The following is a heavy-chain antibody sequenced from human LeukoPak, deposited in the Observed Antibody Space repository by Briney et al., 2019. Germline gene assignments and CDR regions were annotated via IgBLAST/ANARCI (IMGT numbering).Heavy chain of an antibody. D-gene: IGHD6-19*01. CDR2: IYYSGST. CDR3: ARDQWPNYLNAFDI. V-gene: IGHV4-59*01. J-gene: IGHJ3*02. CDR1: GGSISSYY. Sequence: PSETLSLTCTLSGGSISSYYWSWIRQPPGRGLEWIGYIYYSGSTNYNPSLKSRVTISVDTSKNEFSLKLSSVTAADTAEYYCARDQWPNYLNAFDIWGQGTMVTVSS.